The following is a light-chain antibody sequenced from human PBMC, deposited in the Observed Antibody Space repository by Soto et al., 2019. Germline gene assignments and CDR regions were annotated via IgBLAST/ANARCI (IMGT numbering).Light chain of an antibody. J-gene: IGLJ3*02. Sequence: QSVLTQPPSASGTPGQRVTISCSGRSSNIGSHTVTWYQQLPGTAPKLLIYNHNQRPSGVPDRFSGSKSGTSAFLAISGLQSEDEADYYCAVWDDTLNGRMFGGGTKVTVL. CDR1: SSNIGSHT. CDR2: NHN. V-gene: IGLV1-44*01. CDR3: AVWDDTLNGRM.